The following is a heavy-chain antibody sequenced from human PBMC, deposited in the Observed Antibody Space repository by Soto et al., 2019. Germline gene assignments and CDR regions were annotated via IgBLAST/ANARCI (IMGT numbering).Heavy chain of an antibody. J-gene: IGHJ1*01. Sequence: PGGSLRLSCAASGFTFSSYSMNWVRQAPGKGLEWVSSISSSSSYIYYADSVKGRFTISRDNAKNSLYLQMNSLRAEDTAVYYCARGCTNGVCYTGSEYFQHWGQGTLVTVSS. V-gene: IGHV3-21*01. CDR1: GFTFSSYS. CDR3: ARGCTNGVCYTGSEYFQH. D-gene: IGHD2-8*01. CDR2: ISSSSSYI.